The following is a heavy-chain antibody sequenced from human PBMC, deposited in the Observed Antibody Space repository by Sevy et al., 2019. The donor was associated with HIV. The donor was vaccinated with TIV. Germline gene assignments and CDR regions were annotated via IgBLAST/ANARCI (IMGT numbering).Heavy chain of an antibody. CDR1: GFTFSNAW. CDR2: IKSKTDGGTT. Sequence: GGSLRLSCAASGFTFSNAWMSWVRQAPGKGLEWVGRIKSKTDGGTTDYAAPVKGRFTISRDDSKNTLYLQMNSLKTEDTAVYYCTTVPEQPNLNGDFWSGYYMNDYWGQGTLVTVSS. D-gene: IGHD3-3*01. CDR3: TTVPEQPNLNGDFWSGYYMNDY. V-gene: IGHV3-15*01. J-gene: IGHJ4*02.